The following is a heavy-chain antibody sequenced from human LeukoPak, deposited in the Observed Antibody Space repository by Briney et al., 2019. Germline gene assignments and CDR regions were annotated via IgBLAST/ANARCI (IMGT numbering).Heavy chain of an antibody. D-gene: IGHD3-10*01. CDR3: ARVFSRGEFGESDDY. J-gene: IGHJ4*02. CDR1: GYSISSGYY. Sequence: SETLSLTCTVSGYSISSGYYWGWIRQPPGKGLEWIGSIYHSGSTYYNPSLKSRVTISVDTSKNQFSLKLSSVTAADTAVYYCARVFSRGEFGESDDYWGQGTLVTVSS. CDR2: IYHSGST. V-gene: IGHV4-38-2*02.